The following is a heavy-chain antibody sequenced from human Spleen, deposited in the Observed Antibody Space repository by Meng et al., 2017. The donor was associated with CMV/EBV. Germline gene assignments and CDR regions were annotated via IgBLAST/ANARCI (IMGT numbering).Heavy chain of an antibody. Sequence: YSLTDYYIRWVRQAPGQGLEWMGWINPSSGGTKYAQKFQGRVTMTRDTPITTVYMEMRRLTSDDTAVYYCARDSMGKTLAIPYNWFDSWGQGTLVTVSS. V-gene: IGHV1-2*02. CDR3: ARDSMGKTLAIPYNWFDS. CDR2: INPSSGGT. CDR1: YSLTDYY. J-gene: IGHJ5*01. D-gene: IGHD1-14*01.